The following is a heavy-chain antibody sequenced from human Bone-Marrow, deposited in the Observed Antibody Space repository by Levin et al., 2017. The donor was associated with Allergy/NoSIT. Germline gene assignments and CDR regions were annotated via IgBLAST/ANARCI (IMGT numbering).Heavy chain of an antibody. CDR3: AKRGGEVSLDFLFYYFDR. J-gene: IGHJ4*02. D-gene: IGHD3-16*02. Sequence: LSLTCAASGFTFGTYAMSWVRQAPGRGLEWVSAISGSGDSTYYADSVKGRFTISRDNSKNTLYLQMNSLRAEDTAVYYCAKRGGEVSLDFLFYYFDRWGQGTLVTVSS. V-gene: IGHV3-23*01. CDR1: GFTFGTYA. CDR2: ISGSGDST.